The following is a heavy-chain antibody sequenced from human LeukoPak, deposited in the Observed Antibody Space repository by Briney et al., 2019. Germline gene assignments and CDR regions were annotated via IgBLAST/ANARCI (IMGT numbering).Heavy chain of an antibody. CDR1: GFTFSSYG. CDR2: IWYDGSNK. Sequence: GGSLRLSCAASGFTFSSYGMHWVRQAPGKGLEGVAVIWYDGSNKYYADSVKGRFTISRDNSKNTLYLQMNSLRAEDTAVYYCAKVVRPGNYYDSFDYWGQGTLVTVSS. J-gene: IGHJ4*02. CDR3: AKVVRPGNYYDSFDY. V-gene: IGHV3-33*06. D-gene: IGHD3-22*01.